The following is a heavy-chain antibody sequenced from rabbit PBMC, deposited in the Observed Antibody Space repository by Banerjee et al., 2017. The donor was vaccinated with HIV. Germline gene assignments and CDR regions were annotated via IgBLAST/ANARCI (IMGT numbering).Heavy chain of an antibody. CDR1: GFSFSNKYV. J-gene: IGHJ4*01. Sequence: QEQLEESGGDLVKPEGSLTLSCTASGFSFSNKYVMCWVRQAPGEGLEYIGFIDTADSTYYASWVNGRFTISRTTTTVDLKMTSLTAADTATYFCARDLAGVIGWNFDLWGQGTLVTVS. CDR2: IDTADST. CDR3: ARDLAGVIGWNFDL. D-gene: IGHD4-1*01. V-gene: IGHV1S25*01.